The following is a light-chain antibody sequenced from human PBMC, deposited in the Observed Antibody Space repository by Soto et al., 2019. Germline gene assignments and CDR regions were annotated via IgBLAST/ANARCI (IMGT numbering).Light chain of an antibody. J-gene: IGLJ1*01. CDR3: AAWDDSLNAL. V-gene: IGLV1-44*01. CDR1: FSNIGDNA. CDR2: LND. Sequence: QSALTQPPSLSATPGQRVNISCSGSFSNIGDNAVNWYQQLPGAAPKLLIYLNDQRPSGVPDRFSGSKSGTSAFLAISGLQSEDEADYYCAAWDDSLNALLGTLTKVTVL.